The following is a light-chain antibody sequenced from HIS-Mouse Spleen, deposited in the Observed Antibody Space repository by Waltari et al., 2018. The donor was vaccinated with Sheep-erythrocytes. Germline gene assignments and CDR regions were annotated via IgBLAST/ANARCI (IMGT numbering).Light chain of an antibody. CDR3: QQYDNLPYT. V-gene: IGKV1-33*01. Sequence: DIQMTQSPSSLSASVGDRVTSTCHASQDISNYLNWYQQKPGKAPKLLIYDASNVDTGVTSRFSGSGSGTAFTFTISSLLPEDIATYYCQQYDNLPYTFGQGTKLEI. J-gene: IGKJ2*01. CDR1: QDISNY. CDR2: DAS.